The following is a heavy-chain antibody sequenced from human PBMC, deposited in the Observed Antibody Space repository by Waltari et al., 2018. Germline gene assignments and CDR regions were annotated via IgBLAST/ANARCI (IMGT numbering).Heavy chain of an antibody. V-gene: IGHV4-59*11. J-gene: IGHJ5*02. CDR1: GGSISSHY. Sequence: QVQLQESGPGLVKPSETLSLTCTVSGGSISSHYWSWIRQPPGKGLEWLGYIYYSGSTNYNPSLKSRVTISVDTSKNQFSLKLSSVTAADTAVYYCARRCSGGSCYGNWFDPWGQGTLVTVSS. D-gene: IGHD2-15*01. CDR3: ARRCSGGSCYGNWFDP. CDR2: IYYSGST.